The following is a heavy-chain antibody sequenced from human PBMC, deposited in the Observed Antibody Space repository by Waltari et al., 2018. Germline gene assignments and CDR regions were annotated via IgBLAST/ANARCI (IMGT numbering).Heavy chain of an antibody. Sequence: QVQLQESGPGLVKPSETLSLTCTVSGYSISSGYYWGWIRQPPGKGLEWIGSIYHSGSTYYNPSLKIRVTISVDTSKNQFSLKLSSVTAADTAVYYCARGLAFDIWGQGTMVTVSS. D-gene: IGHD6-19*01. CDR1: GYSISSGYY. CDR3: ARGLAFDI. J-gene: IGHJ3*02. V-gene: IGHV4-38-2*02. CDR2: IYHSGST.